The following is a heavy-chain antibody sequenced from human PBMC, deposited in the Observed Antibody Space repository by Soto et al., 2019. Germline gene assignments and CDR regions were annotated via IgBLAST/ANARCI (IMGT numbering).Heavy chain of an antibody. V-gene: IGHV3-74*01. CDR1: GFTFSIYW. Sequence: GSLRLSCAASGFTFSIYWMHWVRQAPGKGLVWVSRINSDGSSTSYADSVKGRFTISRDNAKNTLYLQMNSLRAEDTAVYYCARGYSSSGWFYYFDYWGQGTLVTVSS. J-gene: IGHJ4*02. D-gene: IGHD6-19*01. CDR3: ARGYSSSGWFYYFDY. CDR2: INSDGSST.